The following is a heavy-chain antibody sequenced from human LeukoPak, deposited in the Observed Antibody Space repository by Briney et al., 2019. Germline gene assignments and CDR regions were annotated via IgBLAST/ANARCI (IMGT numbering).Heavy chain of an antibody. CDR1: GGSFSGYY. Sequence: SETLSLTCAVYGGSFSGYYWSWIRQPPGKGLEWIGGINHSGSTNYNPSLKSRVTISVDTSKNQFSLKLSSVTAADTAVYYCARGGGSGSYSYFDYWGQGTLVTVSS. CDR3: ARGGGSGSYSYFDY. D-gene: IGHD1-26*01. CDR2: INHSGST. J-gene: IGHJ4*02. V-gene: IGHV4-34*01.